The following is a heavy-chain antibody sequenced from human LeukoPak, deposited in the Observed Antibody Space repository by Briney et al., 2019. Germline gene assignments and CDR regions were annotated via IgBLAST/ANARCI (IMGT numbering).Heavy chain of an antibody. Sequence: PTGGSLRLSCAASGFTFSSYGMHWVRQAPGKGLEWVAFIRYDGSNKYYADSVKGRFTISRDNSKNTVYLQMNSLRAEDTAVYYCAKGPRWTGYYLGDYWGQGTLVTVSS. CDR3: AKGPRWTGYYLGDY. D-gene: IGHD3/OR15-3a*01. CDR2: IRYDGSNK. CDR1: GFTFSSYG. J-gene: IGHJ4*02. V-gene: IGHV3-30*02.